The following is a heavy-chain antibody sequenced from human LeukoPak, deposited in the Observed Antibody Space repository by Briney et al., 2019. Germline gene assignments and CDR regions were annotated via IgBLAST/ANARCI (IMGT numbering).Heavy chain of an antibody. CDR3: AKDPGEAPPGFYMDV. CDR2: INWNGGST. Sequence: PGGSLRLSCAASGFTFDDYGMSWVRQAPGKGLEWVSGINWNGGSTGYADSVKGRFTISRDNSKNTLYLQINSLRDEDTALYYCAKDPGEAPPGFYMDVWGKGTTVTVSS. CDR1: GFTFDDYG. J-gene: IGHJ6*03. V-gene: IGHV3-20*04. D-gene: IGHD6-6*01.